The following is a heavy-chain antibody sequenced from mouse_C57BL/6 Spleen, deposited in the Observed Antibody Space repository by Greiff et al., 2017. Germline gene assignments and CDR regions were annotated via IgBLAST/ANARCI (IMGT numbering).Heavy chain of an antibody. J-gene: IGHJ2*01. CDR2: IYPGDGDT. CDR3: ARSSGYVSFDY. V-gene: IGHV1-82*01. CDR1: GYAFSSSW. Sequence: QVQLQQSGPELVKPGASVKISCKASGYAFSSSWMNWVKQRPGQGLEWIGRIYPGDGDTNYNGKFKGKATLTADKSSSTAYMQLSSLTSEDSAVXFCARSSGYVSFDYWGQGTTLTVSS. D-gene: IGHD3-2*02.